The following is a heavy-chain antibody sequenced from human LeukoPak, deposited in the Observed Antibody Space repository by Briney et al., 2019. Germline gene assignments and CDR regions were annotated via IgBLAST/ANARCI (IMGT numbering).Heavy chain of an antibody. CDR2: IYSGGST. D-gene: IGHD2-2*01. V-gene: IGHV3-66*01. J-gene: IGHJ4*02. Sequence: GGSLRLSCAASGFTVSSNYMSWVRQAPGKGLEWVSVIYSGGSTYYADSVKGRFTTSRDNSKNTLYLQMNSLRAEDTAVYYCAKGQFRGSTSCYVYWGQGTLVTVSS. CDR1: GFTVSSNY. CDR3: AKGQFRGSTSCYVY.